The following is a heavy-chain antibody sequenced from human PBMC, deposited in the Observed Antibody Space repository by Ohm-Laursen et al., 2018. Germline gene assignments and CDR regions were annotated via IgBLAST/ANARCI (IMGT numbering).Heavy chain of an antibody. CDR3: ASRRIVTMDRGAFNV. Sequence: SLRLSCTASGFSFSSYAVTWVRQAPGKGLEWVPPTARDDRTHYADSVKGRFTISKDKSKNMLYLQMNSLRAEDTAVYHCASRRIVTMDRGAFNVWGQGTMVTVSS. J-gene: IGHJ3*01. D-gene: IGHD4-11*01. CDR2: TARDDRT. CDR1: GFSFSSYA. V-gene: IGHV3-23*01.